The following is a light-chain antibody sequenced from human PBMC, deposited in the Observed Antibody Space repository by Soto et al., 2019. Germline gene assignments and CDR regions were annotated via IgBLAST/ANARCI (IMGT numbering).Light chain of an antibody. J-gene: IGKJ1*01. CDR3: QQYGSSPWT. CDR2: GAF. CDR1: QSISSIY. V-gene: IGKV3-20*01. Sequence: EIVLTQSPGTLSLCPGERATLYCRASQSISSIYLAWYQQKPGQAPRLLIYGAFSRATDIPDRFSGSGSGTDFTLTISRLEPEDFAVYYCQQYGSSPWTFGQGTRWIS.